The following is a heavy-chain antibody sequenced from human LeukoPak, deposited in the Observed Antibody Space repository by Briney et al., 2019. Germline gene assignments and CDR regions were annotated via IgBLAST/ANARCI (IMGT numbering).Heavy chain of an antibody. Sequence: SETLSLTCTVSGGSINSGDSYWSWIRQPPGKSLEWIGYISYSGTPYYNPSLRGRVAISGDTPDNQFFLRLGSVTAADTAVYYCARVPYGSGTYYFDYWGQGILVTVSS. CDR1: GGSINSGDSY. V-gene: IGHV4-30-4*01. CDR2: ISYSGTP. CDR3: ARVPYGSGTYYFDY. J-gene: IGHJ4*02. D-gene: IGHD3-10*01.